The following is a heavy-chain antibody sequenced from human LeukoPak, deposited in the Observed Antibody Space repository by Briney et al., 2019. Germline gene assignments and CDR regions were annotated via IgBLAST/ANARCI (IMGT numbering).Heavy chain of an antibody. CDR1: GFRFDGYA. Sequence: TGGSLRLSCAVSGFRFDGYAMHWVRQVPGKGLEWVSSINWNGSGDLYADSVKGRFTISRDNAKNSLYLHMTSLGTEDTALYYCAGGRRTVAGHFDSWGQGTLVTVSS. CDR3: AGGRRTVAGHFDS. CDR2: INWNGSGD. V-gene: IGHV3-9*01. D-gene: IGHD6-19*01. J-gene: IGHJ4*02.